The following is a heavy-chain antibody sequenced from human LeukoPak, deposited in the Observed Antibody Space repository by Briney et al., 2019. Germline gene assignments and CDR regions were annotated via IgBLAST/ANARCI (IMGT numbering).Heavy chain of an antibody. CDR1: GFTFSSYE. Sequence: GGSLRLSCAASGFTFSSYEMNWVRQAPGKGLEWVSYISSSGSTIYYADSVKGRFTISRDNAKNSLYLQMNSLRAEDTAVYYCARGKKQLAPFDYWGQGTLVTVSS. CDR3: ARGKKQLAPFDY. J-gene: IGHJ4*02. CDR2: ISSSGSTI. V-gene: IGHV3-48*03. D-gene: IGHD6-13*01.